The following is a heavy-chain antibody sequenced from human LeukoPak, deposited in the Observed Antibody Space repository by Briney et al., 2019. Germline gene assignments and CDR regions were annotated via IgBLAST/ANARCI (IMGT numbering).Heavy chain of an antibody. CDR2: ISSSSSYI. D-gene: IGHD2-2*01. J-gene: IGHJ6*02. Sequence: GGSLRLSCAASGFTFSSYSMNWVRQAPGKGLEWVSSISSSSSYIYYADSVKGRFTISRDNAKNSLYLQMNSLRAEDTAVYYCARTYCSSTSCYDTRYYYYGMDVWGQGTTVTVSS. V-gene: IGHV3-21*01. CDR1: GFTFSSYS. CDR3: ARTYCSSTSCYDTRYYYYGMDV.